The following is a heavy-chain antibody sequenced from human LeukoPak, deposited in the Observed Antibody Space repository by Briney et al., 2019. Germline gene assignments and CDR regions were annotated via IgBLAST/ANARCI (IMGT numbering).Heavy chain of an antibody. CDR3: AERARSDLWEAPGSGWSSARGAFDI. V-gene: IGHV4-34*01. Sequence: SETLSLTCAVCGGSFSGYYWSWIRQPPGKGLEWIGEINHSGSANYNPSLKSRVTISVDTSKNQFSLKLSSVTAADTAVYYCAERARSDLWEAPGSGWSSARGAFDIWGQGTMVTVSS. D-gene: IGHD6-19*01. J-gene: IGHJ3*02. CDR1: GGSFSGYY. CDR2: INHSGSA.